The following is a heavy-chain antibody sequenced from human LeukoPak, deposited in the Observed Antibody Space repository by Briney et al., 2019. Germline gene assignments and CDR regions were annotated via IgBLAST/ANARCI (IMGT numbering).Heavy chain of an antibody. CDR1: GYSFTSYW. D-gene: IGHD2-21*02. CDR3: ARVGCGGDCSYSFDY. J-gene: IGHJ4*02. V-gene: IGHV5-51*01. CDR2: IYPGDSDT. Sequence: GESLKISCKGSGYSFTSYWIGWVRQMPGKGLEWIRIIYPGDSDTRYSPSFQGQVTISADKSISTAYLQWSSLKASDTAMYYCARVGCGGDCSYSFDYWGQGTLVTVSS.